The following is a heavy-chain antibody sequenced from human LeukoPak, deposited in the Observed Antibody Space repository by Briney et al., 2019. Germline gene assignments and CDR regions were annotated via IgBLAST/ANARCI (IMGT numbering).Heavy chain of an antibody. V-gene: IGHV3-48*03. Sequence: GGSLRLSCAASGFTVSSNEMSWVRQAPGKGLEWVSYISSSGSTIYYADSVKGRFTISRDNAKNSLYLQMNSLRAEDTAVYYCARDREYSSSWYGGYYYYYMDVWGKGTTVTVSS. D-gene: IGHD6-13*01. J-gene: IGHJ6*03. CDR3: ARDREYSSSWYGGYYYYYMDV. CDR1: GFTVSSNE. CDR2: ISSSGSTI.